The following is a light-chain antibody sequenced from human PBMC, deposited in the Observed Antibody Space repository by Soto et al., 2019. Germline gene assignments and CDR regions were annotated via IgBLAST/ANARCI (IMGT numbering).Light chain of an antibody. CDR1: QRVSSN. Sequence: EILMTQSPATLSVSPGDRATLSCRASQRVSSNLAWYQQKPGQAPRLLIYVASTRATGIPARFSGSGSGTEFTLTISSLQSEDFAVYYCQQYNNWTWTFGKGTKVEIK. CDR2: VAS. V-gene: IGKV3-15*01. J-gene: IGKJ1*01. CDR3: QQYNNWTWT.